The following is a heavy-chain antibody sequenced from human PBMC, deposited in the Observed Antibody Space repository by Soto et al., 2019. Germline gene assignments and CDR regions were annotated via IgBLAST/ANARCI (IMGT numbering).Heavy chain of an antibody. CDR3: ARDLLGFGYTYADV. V-gene: IGHV1-69*12. CDR1: GGTFSNYA. J-gene: IGHJ6*02. Sequence: QVQLVQSGAEVKKPGSSVKVSCKASGGTFSNYALISWVRQAPGQGLEWMGGIIPIGATVNYAQKFQGRVPITADESTSTVYMDLGSLRSEDTAVYSCARDLLGFGYTYADVWGQGTTVTVSS. D-gene: IGHD3-10*01. CDR2: IIPIGATV.